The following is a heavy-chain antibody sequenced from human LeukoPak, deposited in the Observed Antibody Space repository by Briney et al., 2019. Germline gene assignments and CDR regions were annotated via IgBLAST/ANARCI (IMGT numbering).Heavy chain of an antibody. J-gene: IGHJ4*02. V-gene: IGHV3-15*01. CDR3: TTEDGNYDYVGGSYRFTEGCDY. CDR1: GFTFSNAW. CDR2: IKSKTDGGTK. Sequence: PGGSLRLSCAASGFTFSNAWMSWVRQAPGRGLEWVGRIKSKTDGGTKDYAAPVRGRFTSSRDDSKNTLHLHMNSLKTEDTAVYYCTTEDGNYDYVGGSYRFTEGCDYWGQGTLVTVSS. D-gene: IGHD3-16*02.